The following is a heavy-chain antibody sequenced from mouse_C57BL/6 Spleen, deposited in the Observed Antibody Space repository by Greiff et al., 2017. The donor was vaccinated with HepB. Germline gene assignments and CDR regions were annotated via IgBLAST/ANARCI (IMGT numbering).Heavy chain of an antibody. J-gene: IGHJ3*01. Sequence: VKLQQPGAELVKPGASVKLSCKASGYTFTSYWMQWVKQRPGQGLEWIGEIDPSDSYTNYNQKFKGKATLTVDTSSSTAYMQLSSLTSEDSAVYYCARDSGLRGFAYWGQGTLVTVSA. V-gene: IGHV1-50*01. CDR1: GYTFTSYW. CDR2: IDPSDSYT. D-gene: IGHD2-4*01. CDR3: ARDSGLRGFAY.